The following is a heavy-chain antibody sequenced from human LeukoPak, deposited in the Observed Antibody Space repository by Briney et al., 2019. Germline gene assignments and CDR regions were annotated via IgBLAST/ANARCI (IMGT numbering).Heavy chain of an antibody. J-gene: IGHJ4*02. CDR2: IKQDGSEK. V-gene: IGHV3-7*01. Sequence: GGSLRLSCAASGFTFSSYWMSWVRQAPGKGLEWVANIKQDGSEKYYVDSVKGRFTISRDNAKNSLYLQMNSLRAEDTAVYYCARVPNRYYDSRGYNDYWGQGTLVTVSS. CDR1: GFTFSSYW. CDR3: ARVPNRYYDSRGYNDY. D-gene: IGHD3-22*01.